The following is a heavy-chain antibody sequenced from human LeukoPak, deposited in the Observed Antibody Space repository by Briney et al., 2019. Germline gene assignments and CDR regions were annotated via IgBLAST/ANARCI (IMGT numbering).Heavy chain of an antibody. CDR3: ASETYYYDSSGRRRVYYFDY. CDR2: IYYSGST. J-gene: IGHJ4*02. V-gene: IGHV4-39*07. Sequence: SETLPLTCTVSGGSISSSSYYWGWIRQPPGKGLEWIGSIYYSGSTYYNPSLKSRVTISVDTSKNQFSLKLSSVTAAGTAVYYCASETYYYDSSGRRRVYYFDYWGQGTLVTVSS. D-gene: IGHD3-22*01. CDR1: GGSISSSSYY.